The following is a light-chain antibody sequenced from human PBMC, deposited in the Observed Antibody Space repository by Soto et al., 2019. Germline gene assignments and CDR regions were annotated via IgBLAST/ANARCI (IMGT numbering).Light chain of an antibody. CDR3: QHYNSYSEA. J-gene: IGKJ1*01. V-gene: IGKV1-33*01. Sequence: DIQMTQSPSSLSASVGDRVTITCQASQDISNYLNWYQQKPGKAPRFLIYDASNLETGVPSRFSGSGSGTEFTLTISSLQPDDFATYYCQHYNSYSEAFGQGTKVELK. CDR1: QDISNY. CDR2: DAS.